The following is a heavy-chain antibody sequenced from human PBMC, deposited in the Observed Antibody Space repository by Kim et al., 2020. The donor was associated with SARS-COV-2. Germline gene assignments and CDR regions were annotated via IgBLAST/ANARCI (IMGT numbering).Heavy chain of an antibody. CDR2: INHSGST. CDR3: ARDVLRFLEWSYYFDY. D-gene: IGHD3-3*01. Sequence: SETLSLTCAVYGGSFSGYYWSWIRQPPGKGLEWIGEINHSGSTNYNPSLKSRVTISVDTSKNQFSLKLSSVTAADTAVYYCARDVLRFLEWSYYFDYWG. V-gene: IGHV4-34*01. CDR1: GGSFSGYY. J-gene: IGHJ4*01.